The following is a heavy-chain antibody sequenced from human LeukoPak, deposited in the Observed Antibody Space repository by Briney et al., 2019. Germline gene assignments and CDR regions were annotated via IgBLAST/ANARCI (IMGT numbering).Heavy chain of an antibody. CDR1: GGSISSYY. CDR2: IYYSGST. V-gene: IGHV4-59*08. J-gene: IGHJ4*01. D-gene: IGHD1-1*01. Sequence: PSETLSLTCTVSGGSISSYYWSWIRQPPRKGLEWMGYIYYSGSTNYNPSLKSRVTISVDTSKNQLSLKLSSVTAADTAVYYCARHMGLGYTYFYPYFDYWGQGTLVTVSS. CDR3: ARHMGLGYTYFYPYFDY.